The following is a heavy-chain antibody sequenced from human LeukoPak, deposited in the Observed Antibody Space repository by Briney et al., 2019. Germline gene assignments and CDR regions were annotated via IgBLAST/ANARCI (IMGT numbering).Heavy chain of an antibody. CDR1: AYIFTVYY. CDR3: AREHSSGYYFDAFDI. CDR2: INPNSGGT. V-gene: IGHV1-2*02. J-gene: IGHJ3*02. D-gene: IGHD3-22*01. Sequence: ASVKVSCKASAYIFTVYYIHWVRQAPGQGLEWMGWINPNSGGTNYAQKFQGRVTMTRDTSISTAYMELSRLRSDDTAVYYCAREHSSGYYFDAFDIWGQGTMVTVSS.